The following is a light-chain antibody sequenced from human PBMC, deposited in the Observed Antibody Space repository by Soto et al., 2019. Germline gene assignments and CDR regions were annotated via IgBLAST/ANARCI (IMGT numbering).Light chain of an antibody. J-gene: IGKJ2*01. Sequence: EIVMTQSPATLSVSPGERATLSCRANQSVSSNLAWYQQKPGQAPRLLIYGASTRATGIPARFSGSGSGTEFTLTITSLQSEDFAVYYCHQYNNWLYTFGQGTKLEIK. CDR1: QSVSSN. V-gene: IGKV3-15*01. CDR2: GAS. CDR3: HQYNNWLYT.